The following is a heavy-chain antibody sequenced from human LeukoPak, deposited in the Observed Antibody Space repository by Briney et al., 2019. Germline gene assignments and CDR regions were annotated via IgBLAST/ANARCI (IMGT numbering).Heavy chain of an antibody. CDR2: IYYTGGET. CDR1: GGSINSYY. V-gene: IGHV4-59*08. J-gene: IGHJ3*02. Sequence: SETLSLTCTVSGGSINSYYWSWIRQPPGGGLEWIGYIYYTGGETNYNPSLKSRLTLSVDTSKNQFSLILTSVTAADTAVYYCARQPAATAAFDIWAQGTMVTVSS. CDR3: ARQPAATAAFDI. D-gene: IGHD5-18*01.